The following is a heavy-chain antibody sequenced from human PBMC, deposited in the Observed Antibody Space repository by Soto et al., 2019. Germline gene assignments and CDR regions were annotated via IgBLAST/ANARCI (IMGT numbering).Heavy chain of an antibody. D-gene: IGHD3-3*01. CDR1: GYTATSYA. V-gene: IGHV1-3*01. Sequence: QVHLVQSGAEVKKPGASVKVSCKASGYTATSYAVHWVRHAPGQSLEWMGWINAGSGDKKSSQKFQGRVTITRDTSASTAYMELSGLTSEDTDIYSWARGAYDFWSVYQHFDSWGQGSLVTVST. J-gene: IGHJ4*02. CDR3: ARGAYDFWSVYQHFDS. CDR2: INAGSGDK.